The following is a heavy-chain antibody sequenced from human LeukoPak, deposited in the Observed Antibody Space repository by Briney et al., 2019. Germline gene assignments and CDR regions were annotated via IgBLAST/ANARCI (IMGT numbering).Heavy chain of an antibody. D-gene: IGHD3-16*02. V-gene: IGHV4-59*01. CDR3: ARGDYVWGTYPGAFDI. Sequence: SETLSLTCTVSGGSISSYYWSWIRQPPGKGLEWIGYIYYSGSTNYNPSLKSRVTISVDTSKNQFSLKLSSVTAADTAVYYCARGDYVWGTYPGAFDIWGQGTKVTVSS. CDR1: GGSISSYY. J-gene: IGHJ3*02. CDR2: IYYSGST.